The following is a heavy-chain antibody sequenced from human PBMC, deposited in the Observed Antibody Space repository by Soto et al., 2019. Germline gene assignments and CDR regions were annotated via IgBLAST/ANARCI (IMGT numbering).Heavy chain of an antibody. CDR1: RLPFRSYG. CDR3: AKDITGTHYYYGMDV. CDR2: ISYDGSNK. Sequence: SLRLSRPTSRLPFRSYGTLSVRLSPSKGLEWVAVISYDGSNKYYADSVKGRFTTSRDNSKNTLYLQMNSLRAEDTAVYYCAKDITGTHYYYGMDVWGQGTTVTVSS. J-gene: IGHJ6*02. V-gene: IGHV3-30*18. D-gene: IGHD1-20*01.